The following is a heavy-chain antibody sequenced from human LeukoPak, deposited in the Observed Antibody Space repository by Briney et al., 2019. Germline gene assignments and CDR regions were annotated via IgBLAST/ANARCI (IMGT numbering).Heavy chain of an antibody. CDR1: GFIFSNSA. CDR3: TSPAHDFDFWSGYYSV. Sequence: GGSLRLSCTVSGFIFSNSAIHWVRQAARKGLEWVGRIRSKANSDETAYAASVKGRFTISRDDSKDTAYLQMHSLKPEDTAVYHCTSPAHDFDFWSGYYSVWGRGAQVTVSS. D-gene: IGHD3-3*01. J-gene: IGHJ4*01. CDR2: IRSKANSDET. V-gene: IGHV3-73*01.